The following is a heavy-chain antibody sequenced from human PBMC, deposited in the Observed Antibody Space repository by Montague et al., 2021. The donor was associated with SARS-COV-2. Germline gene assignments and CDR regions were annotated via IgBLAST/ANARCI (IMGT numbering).Heavy chain of an antibody. V-gene: IGHV3-48*03. D-gene: IGHD3-22*01. J-gene: IGHJ1*01. CDR1: GFTFSSYE. CDR3: ASLNYYDSSGYYSGGTPDEYFQH. CDR2: ISSSGSTI. Sequence: SLRLSCAASGFTFSSYEMNWVRQAPGKGLEWVSYISSSGSTIYYADSVKGRFTISRDNAKNSLYLQMNSLRAEDTAVYYGASLNYYDSSGYYSGGTPDEYFQHWGQGTLVTVSS.